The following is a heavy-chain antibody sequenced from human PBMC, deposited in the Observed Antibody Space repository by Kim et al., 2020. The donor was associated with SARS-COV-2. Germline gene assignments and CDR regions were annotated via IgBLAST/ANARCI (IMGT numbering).Heavy chain of an antibody. CDR2: INPNSGGT. CDR3: ARFDTEIAAAGENDL. J-gene: IGHJ2*01. CDR1: GYTFTGYY. D-gene: IGHD6-13*01. Sequence: ASVKVSCKASGYTFTGYYMHWVRQAPGQGLEWMGWINPNSGGTNYAQKFQGRVTMTRDTSISTAYMELSRLRSDDTAVYYCARFDTEIAAAGENDLWGRGTLVTVSS. V-gene: IGHV1-2*02.